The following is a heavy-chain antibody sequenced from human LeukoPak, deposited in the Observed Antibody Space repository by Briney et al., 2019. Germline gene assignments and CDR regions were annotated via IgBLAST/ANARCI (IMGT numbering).Heavy chain of an antibody. Sequence: GASVKASCKASGGTFSSYAISWVRQAPGQGLEWMGRIIPIFGTANYAQKFQGRVTITTDESTSTAYMELSSLRSEDTAVYYCAREPYSSGWYYFDYWGQGTLVTVSS. CDR2: IIPIFGTA. CDR1: GGTFSSYA. J-gene: IGHJ4*02. D-gene: IGHD6-19*01. CDR3: AREPYSSGWYYFDY. V-gene: IGHV1-69*05.